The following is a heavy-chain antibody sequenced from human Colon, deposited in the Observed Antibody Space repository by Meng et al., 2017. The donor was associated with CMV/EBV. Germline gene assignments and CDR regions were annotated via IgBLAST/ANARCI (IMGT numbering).Heavy chain of an antibody. J-gene: IGHJ6*02. V-gene: IGHV4-61*01. CDR3: ARGNIVVVPAAYYYYGMDV. D-gene: IGHD2-2*01. Sequence: SEILSLTCTVLGGPASSGSYYWSWIRQPPGKGLEWIGYIYYSGSPNYNPSLKSRVTISVDTSKNQFSLKLSSVTAADTAVYYSARGNIVVVPAAYYYYGMDVWGQGTTVTVSS. CDR1: GGPASSGSYY. CDR2: IYYSGSP.